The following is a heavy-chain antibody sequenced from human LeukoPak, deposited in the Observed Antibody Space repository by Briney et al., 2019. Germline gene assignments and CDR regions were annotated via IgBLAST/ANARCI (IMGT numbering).Heavy chain of an antibody. J-gene: IGHJ4*02. CDR2: IWYDGSNK. D-gene: IGHD2-21*02. V-gene: IGHV3-33*01. CDR1: GFTFSSYG. CDR3: AREGPYCGGDCYSLDY. Sequence: GGSLRLSCAASGFTFSSYGMHWVRQAPGKGLEWVAVIWYDGSNKYYADSVKGRFTISRDNSKNTLYLQMNSLRAEDTAVYYCAREGPYCGGDCYSLDYWGQGTLVTVSS.